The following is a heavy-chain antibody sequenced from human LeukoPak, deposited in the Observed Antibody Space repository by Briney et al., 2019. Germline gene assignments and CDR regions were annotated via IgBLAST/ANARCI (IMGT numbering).Heavy chain of an antibody. D-gene: IGHD6-13*01. CDR1: GYTFTNCG. CDR2: INRNSDNT. J-gene: IGHJ6*03. V-gene: IGHV1-8*03. CDR3: ARAGSSSWYYYYYYMDV. Sequence: ASVKLSCKASGYTFTNCGGNCGRQASRHPREGMGWINRNSDNTSSAQKLHGRVPITRNNSISTAYMELNSLTSEDTAMYYCARAGSSSWYYYYYYMDVWGKGTTVTVSS.